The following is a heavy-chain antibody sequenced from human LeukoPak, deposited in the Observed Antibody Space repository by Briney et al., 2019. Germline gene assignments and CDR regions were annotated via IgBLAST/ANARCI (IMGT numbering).Heavy chain of an antibody. J-gene: IGHJ5*02. CDR1: GYTFTNYG. D-gene: IGHD1-26*01. Sequence: ASVTVTCKSSGYTFTNYGISWVRQAPGQGLERMGLISGYSGKKNYTQKIEGRVTMTTDTSTSTAYMELRSLRSDDTAVYYCVREPVGASPNYWFVPWGQGTL. V-gene: IGHV1-18*01. CDR3: VREPVGASPNYWFVP. CDR2: ISGYSGKK.